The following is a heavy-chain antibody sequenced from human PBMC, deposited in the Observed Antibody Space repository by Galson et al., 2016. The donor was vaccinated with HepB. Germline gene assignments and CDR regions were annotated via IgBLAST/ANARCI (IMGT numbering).Heavy chain of an antibody. CDR3: VRDTCTWN. J-gene: IGHJ4*02. CDR1: GVTVSNNY. D-gene: IGHD2-8*01. V-gene: IGHV3-66*01. Sequence: SLRLSCAASGVTVSNNYMSWVRQAPGRGLEWVSVIYSGGETYYADSVKGRFTISRGNSKNTVFLQMNSLRAEDTAVYYCVRDTCTWNGGQGTLVTVSS. CDR2: IYSGGET.